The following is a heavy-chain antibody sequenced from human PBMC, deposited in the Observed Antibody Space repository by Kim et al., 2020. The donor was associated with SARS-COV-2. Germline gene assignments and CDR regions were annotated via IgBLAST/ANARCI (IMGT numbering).Heavy chain of an antibody. CDR3: ARASYYYGSGSYYPYAFDI. J-gene: IGHJ3*02. D-gene: IGHD3-10*01. V-gene: IGHV3-53*01. Sequence: GRFTISRDNSKNTLYLQMNSLRAEDTAVYYCARASYYYGSGSYYPYAFDIWGQGTMVTVSS.